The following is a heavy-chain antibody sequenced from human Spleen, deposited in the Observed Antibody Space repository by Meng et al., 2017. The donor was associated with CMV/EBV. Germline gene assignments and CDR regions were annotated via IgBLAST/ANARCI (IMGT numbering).Heavy chain of an antibody. V-gene: IGHV3-9*01. Sequence: SLKISCAASGFSFDDYAMHWVRQAPGKGLEWVSSISWNSAGIGYADSVKGRFTISRDNAKNSLFLQMNSLKPEDTAFYYCAKDIEFSSGWYGVFDIWGRGTMVTVSS. D-gene: IGHD6-19*01. CDR3: AKDIEFSSGWYGVFDI. CDR2: ISWNSAGI. CDR1: GFSFDDYA. J-gene: IGHJ3*02.